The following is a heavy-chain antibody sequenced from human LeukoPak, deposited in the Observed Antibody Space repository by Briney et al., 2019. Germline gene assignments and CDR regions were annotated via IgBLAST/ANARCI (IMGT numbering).Heavy chain of an antibody. CDR3: VRERTGLYLAR. J-gene: IGHJ4*02. CDR2: ISTNGDST. CDR1: GFTFSSYA. D-gene: IGHD3/OR15-3a*01. Sequence: GGSLRLSCAASGFTFSSYAMHWVRQAPGKGLEYVAAISTNGDSTYYANSVKGRFTISRGDSTNTLYLQMDSLRAEDTAVYYCVRERTGLYLARWGQGTLVTVSS. V-gene: IGHV3-64*01.